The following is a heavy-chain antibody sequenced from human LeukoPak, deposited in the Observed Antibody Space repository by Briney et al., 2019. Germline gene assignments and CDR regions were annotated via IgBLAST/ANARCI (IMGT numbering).Heavy chain of an antibody. Sequence: GGSLRLSCAASGFTFSSYSMNWVRQAPGKGLEWVSSISSSSSYIYYADSVKGRFTISRDNAKNSLYLQMNSLRAEDTALYYCAKDIDSLSSSAFDYWGQGTLVTVSS. CDR2: ISSSSSYI. D-gene: IGHD6-6*01. V-gene: IGHV3-21*04. J-gene: IGHJ4*02. CDR1: GFTFSSYS. CDR3: AKDIDSLSSSAFDY.